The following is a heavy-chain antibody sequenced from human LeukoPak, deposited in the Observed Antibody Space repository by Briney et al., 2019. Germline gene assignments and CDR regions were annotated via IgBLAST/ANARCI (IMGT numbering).Heavy chain of an antibody. J-gene: IGHJ4*02. Sequence: GTSVKVSCKAFGWSAMQWVRQARGQRLEWIGWIVVDNGNTNYAQKFQERITITRDLSTNTAYMELSSLRSGDTAMYYCAALEKDSGYWGQGTLVTVSS. CDR3: AALEKDSGY. CDR2: IVVDNGNT. D-gene: IGHD3-3*01. V-gene: IGHV1-58*02. CDR1: GWSA.